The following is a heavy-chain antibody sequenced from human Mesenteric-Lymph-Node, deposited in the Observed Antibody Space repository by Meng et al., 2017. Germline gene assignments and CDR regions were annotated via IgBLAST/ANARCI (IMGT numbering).Heavy chain of an antibody. CDR1: GFSISGYW. D-gene: IGHD2/OR15-2a*01. CDR3: ARAYTTSLEY. V-gene: IGHV3-74*01. CDR2: INGDGSSL. Sequence: GGSLRLSCAASGFSISGYWMHWVRQAPGKGLVWVSRINGDGSSLSYADSVKGRLSISRDNAKNKLYLQMNTLRADDTAVYYCARAYTTSLEYWGPGTLVTVSS. J-gene: IGHJ4*02.